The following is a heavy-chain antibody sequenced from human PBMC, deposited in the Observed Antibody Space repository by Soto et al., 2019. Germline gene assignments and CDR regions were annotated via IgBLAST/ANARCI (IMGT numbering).Heavy chain of an antibody. CDR1: GFTFSSYW. Sequence: EVQLVESGGGLVQPGGSLRLSCAASGFTFSSYWMHWVRQAPGKGLVWVARINPDGSETIYACSVKGRVTISRDNAKNTLYLQMSSLRADNTAVYYCARPTVTLHYWGQGTLVAVSS. CDR3: ARPTVTLHY. D-gene: IGHD4-17*01. CDR2: INPDGSET. J-gene: IGHJ4*02. V-gene: IGHV3-74*01.